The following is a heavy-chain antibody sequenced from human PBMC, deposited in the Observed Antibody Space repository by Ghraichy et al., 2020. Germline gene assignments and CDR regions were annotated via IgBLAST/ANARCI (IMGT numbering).Heavy chain of an antibody. Sequence: QTLSLTCAVYGGSFSNYYWSWIRQSPGKGLEWIGEINHSGSTKYNPSLKSRVTISVDTSKNQFSLKLSSVTAADTAVYYCARPRIAAAGGRFDYWGQGTLVTVSS. CDR2: INHSGST. CDR3: ARPRIAAAGGRFDY. V-gene: IGHV4-34*01. J-gene: IGHJ4*02. CDR1: GGSFSNYY. D-gene: IGHD6-13*01.